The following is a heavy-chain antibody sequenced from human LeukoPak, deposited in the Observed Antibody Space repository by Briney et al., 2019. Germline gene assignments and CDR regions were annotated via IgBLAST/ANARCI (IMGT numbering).Heavy chain of an antibody. D-gene: IGHD4-17*01. CDR3: ARLSTVTTSFDY. J-gene: IGHJ4*02. Sequence: SETLSLTCTVSGGSISSYYWSWIRQPPGKGLEWIGYIYYSGSTNYNPSLKSRITMSVDTSKNQFSLKLSSVTAADTAVYYCARLSTVTTSFDYWGQGTLVTVSS. CDR2: IYYSGST. V-gene: IGHV4-59*12. CDR1: GGSISSYY.